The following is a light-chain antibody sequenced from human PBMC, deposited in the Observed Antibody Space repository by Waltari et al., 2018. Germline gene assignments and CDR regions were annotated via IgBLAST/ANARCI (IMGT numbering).Light chain of an antibody. CDR1: SSNSGSTY. Sequence: QSVLTQPPSASGPPGQRVPISCSGSSSNSGSTYLSCYQQLPGPAPKLLIYRNNHRPSGVSDRFSGSKSGTSASLAISGLRSEDEADYYCAAWDDSLSAPYVFGTGTKVTVL. CDR3: AAWDDSLSAPYV. J-gene: IGLJ1*01. V-gene: IGLV1-47*01. CDR2: RNN.